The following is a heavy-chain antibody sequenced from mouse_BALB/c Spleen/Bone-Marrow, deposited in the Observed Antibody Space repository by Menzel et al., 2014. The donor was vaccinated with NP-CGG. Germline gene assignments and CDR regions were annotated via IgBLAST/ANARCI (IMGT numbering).Heavy chain of an antibody. D-gene: IGHD4-1*01. CDR1: GFTFIDYY. J-gene: IGHJ2*01. CDR2: IRNKAYGYTT. CDR3: TRDMGGILFDS. V-gene: IGHV7-3*02. Sequence: DVMLVESGGGLVQPGGSLRLSCVTSGFTFIDYYMNWVRQPQGKALEWVGFIRNKAYGYTTEYSASVKGRFTISRDNSQSILYLQMNTLRAEDSATYYCTRDMGGILFDSWGQGTTLTVSS.